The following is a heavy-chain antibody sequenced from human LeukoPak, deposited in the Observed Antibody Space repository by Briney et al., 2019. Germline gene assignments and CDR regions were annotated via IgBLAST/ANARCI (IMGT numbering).Heavy chain of an antibody. CDR3: ARDLDYYDSSGYYYYGMDV. D-gene: IGHD3-22*01. V-gene: IGHV3-21*01. CDR2: ISGSSTHI. J-gene: IGHJ6*02. CDR1: GFTFSSYT. Sequence: GGSLRLSCAASGFTFSSYTMNWVRQAPGKGLEWVSSISGSSTHIYYADSVKGRFTISRDNAKNSLYLQMNSLRAEDTAVYYCARDLDYYDSSGYYYYGMDVWGQGTTVTVSS.